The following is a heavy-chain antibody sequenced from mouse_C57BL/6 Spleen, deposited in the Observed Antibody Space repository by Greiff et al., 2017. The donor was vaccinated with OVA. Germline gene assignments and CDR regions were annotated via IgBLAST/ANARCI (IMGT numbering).Heavy chain of an antibody. Sequence: EVQVVESGGGLVKPGGSLKLSCAASGFTFSSYTMSWVRQTPEKRLEWVATISGGGGNTYYPDSVKGRFTISRDNAKNTLYLQMSSLRSEDTALYYCARTRYFDVWGTGTTVTVSS. CDR2: ISGGGGNT. J-gene: IGHJ1*03. CDR1: GFTFSSYT. CDR3: ARTRYFDV. V-gene: IGHV5-9*01.